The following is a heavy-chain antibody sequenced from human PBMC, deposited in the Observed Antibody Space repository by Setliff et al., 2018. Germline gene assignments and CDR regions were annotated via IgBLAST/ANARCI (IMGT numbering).Heavy chain of an antibody. CDR2: IKQDESEK. D-gene: IGHD6-19*01. CDR1: GFIFSTYW. Sequence: LRLSCAASGFIFSTYWINWVRQAPGKGLEWVANIKQDESEKHYVGSVKGRFTISRDNARNSVYLQMNSLRAEDAAVYYCATSDWYAAFDHWGQGTLVTVSS. V-gene: IGHV3-7*01. J-gene: IGHJ4*02. CDR3: ATSDWYAAFDH.